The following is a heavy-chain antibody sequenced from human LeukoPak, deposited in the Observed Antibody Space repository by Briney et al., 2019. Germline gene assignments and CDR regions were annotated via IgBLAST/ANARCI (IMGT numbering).Heavy chain of an antibody. CDR2: MNPNSGNT. Sequence: ASVKVSCKASGYTFTSYDINWVRQATGQGLEWMGWMNPNSGNTGYAQKFQGRVTMTRNTSISTAYMELSSLRSEDTAVYYCATQSAKTYSSGWYDFDYWGQGTLVTVSS. J-gene: IGHJ4*02. V-gene: IGHV1-8*01. CDR1: GYTFTSYD. CDR3: ATQSAKTYSSGWYDFDY. D-gene: IGHD6-19*01.